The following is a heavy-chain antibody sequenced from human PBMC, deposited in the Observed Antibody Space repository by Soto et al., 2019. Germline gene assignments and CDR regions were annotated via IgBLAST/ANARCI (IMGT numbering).Heavy chain of an antibody. CDR1: GFTFSGYA. J-gene: IGHJ4*02. CDR3: ARGSKDSYPGSRIFDF. V-gene: IGHV3-23*01. Sequence: EVQLLESGGGLVQPGGSLRLSCAASGFTFSGYAMTWVRQAPGKGLEWVSGIVGSGISTYYADSVKGRFTISRDNSKKMLYLQMSSLRADDSAVYFCARGSKDSYPGSRIFDFWGRGTLVTVSS. CDR2: IVGSGIST. D-gene: IGHD3-10*01.